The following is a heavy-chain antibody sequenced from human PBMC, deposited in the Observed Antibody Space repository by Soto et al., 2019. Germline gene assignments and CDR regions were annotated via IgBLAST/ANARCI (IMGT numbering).Heavy chain of an antibody. V-gene: IGHV4-34*01. J-gene: IGHJ5*02. Sequence: PSETLSLTCAVYGGSFSGYYWSWIRQPPGKGLEWIGEINHSGSTNYNPSLKSRVTISVDTSKNQFSLKLSSVTAADTAVYYCARRRQLMVYAIWWFDPWGQGTLVTVSS. CDR2: INHSGST. CDR3: ARRRQLMVYAIWWFDP. CDR1: GGSFSGYY. D-gene: IGHD2-8*01.